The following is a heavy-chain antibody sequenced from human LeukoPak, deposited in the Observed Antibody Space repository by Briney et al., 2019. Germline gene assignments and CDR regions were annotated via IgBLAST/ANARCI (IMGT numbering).Heavy chain of an antibody. V-gene: IGHV1-46*01. CDR2: INPSGGST. D-gene: IGHD2-8*01. CDR3: ASTNGVSVNTHTNENYYYYGMDV. Sequence: GASVKVSCKASGYTFTSYYMHWVRQPPGQGLEWMGIINPSGGSTIYAQKFQGRVTMTRDTSTSTVYMELSSLRSEDTAVYYCASTNGVSVNTHTNENYYYYGMDVWGQGTTVTVSS. J-gene: IGHJ6*02. CDR1: GYTFTSYY.